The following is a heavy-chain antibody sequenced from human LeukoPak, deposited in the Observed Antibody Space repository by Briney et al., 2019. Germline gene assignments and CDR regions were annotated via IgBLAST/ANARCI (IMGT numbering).Heavy chain of an antibody. J-gene: IGHJ4*02. CDR1: GFIFSSYS. CDR3: VRDQGGAVSY. V-gene: IGHV3-48*01. D-gene: IGHD3-16*01. CDR2: ISSLSGTI. Sequence: GGSLRLSCAASGFIFSSYSMNWVRQAPGKGLEWVSYISSLSGTIHYADSVTGRFIISRDNAKNSLFLQMNSLRAEDTAVYYCVRDQGGAVSYWGRGTLVTVSS.